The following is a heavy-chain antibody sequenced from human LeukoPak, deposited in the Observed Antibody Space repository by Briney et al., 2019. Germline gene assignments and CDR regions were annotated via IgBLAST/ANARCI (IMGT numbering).Heavy chain of an antibody. CDR1: GYTFTSYG. D-gene: IGHD6-19*01. CDR2: ISAYNGNT. CDR3: AREDSSGWYGLGYFQH. Sequence: ASVKVSCKASGYTFTSYGISWVRQAPGQGLEWMGWISAYNGNTNYAQKFQGRVTITADKSTSTAYMELSSLRSEDTAVYYCAREDSSGWYGLGYFQHWGQGTLVTVSS. J-gene: IGHJ1*01. V-gene: IGHV1-18*01.